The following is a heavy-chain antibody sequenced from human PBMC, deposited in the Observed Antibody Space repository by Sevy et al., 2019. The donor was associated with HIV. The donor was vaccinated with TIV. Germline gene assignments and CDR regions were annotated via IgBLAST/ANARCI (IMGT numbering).Heavy chain of an antibody. D-gene: IGHD1-26*01. Sequence: SETLSLTCTVSGGSVTSDSYYWTWIRQPPGKGLECLGYMFYTGSTNYNPSLMSRVTISVDTSKNRFSLKLSSVTAADTAVYYCARMGGLADYGMDVWGQGTTVTVS. CDR1: GGSVTSDSYY. CDR2: MFYTGST. CDR3: ARMGGLADYGMDV. V-gene: IGHV4-61*01. J-gene: IGHJ6*02.